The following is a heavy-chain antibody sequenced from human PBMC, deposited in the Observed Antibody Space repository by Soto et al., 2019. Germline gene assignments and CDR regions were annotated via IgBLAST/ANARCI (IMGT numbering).Heavy chain of an antibody. V-gene: IGHV3-66*01. CDR2: IYSSGST. D-gene: IGHD3-10*01. J-gene: IGHJ4*02. CDR1: GFTVSSNY. CDR3: ARVLYGSGSYYIDY. Sequence: GGSLRLSCAASGFTVSSNYMSWVRQAPGKGLEWVSVIYSSGSTYYADSGKGRLTNYKANSTNTLYLQMNRLRAEDTAGYYCARVLYGSGSYYIDYWGQGTLVTVSS.